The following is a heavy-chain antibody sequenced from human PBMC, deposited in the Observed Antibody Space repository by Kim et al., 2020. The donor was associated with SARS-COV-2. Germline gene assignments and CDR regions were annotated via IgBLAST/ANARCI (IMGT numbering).Heavy chain of an antibody. CDR3: ARGGGETTVTQGGFDY. D-gene: IGHD4-4*01. J-gene: IGHJ4*02. V-gene: IGHV1-46*01. Sequence: ASVKVSCKASGYTFTSYYMHWVRQAPGQGLEWMGIINPSGGSTSYAQKFQGRVTMTRDTSTSTVYMELSSLRSEDTAVYYCARGGGETTVTQGGFDYWGQGTLVTVSS. CDR2: INPSGGST. CDR1: GYTFTSYY.